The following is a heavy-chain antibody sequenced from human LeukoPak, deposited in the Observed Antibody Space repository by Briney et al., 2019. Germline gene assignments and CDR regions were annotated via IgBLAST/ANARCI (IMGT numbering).Heavy chain of an antibody. J-gene: IGHJ4*02. CDR1: GFTFSSYA. V-gene: IGHV3-49*04. CDR2: IRSKAYGGTT. D-gene: IGHD2-15*01. Sequence: GGSLRLSCAASGFTFSSYAMSWVRQAPGKGLEWVGFIRSKAYGGTTEYAASVKGRFTISRDDSKSIAYLQMNSLKTEDTAVYYCTSYCSGGSCYFGLGYWGQGTLVTVSS. CDR3: TSYCSGGSCYFGLGY.